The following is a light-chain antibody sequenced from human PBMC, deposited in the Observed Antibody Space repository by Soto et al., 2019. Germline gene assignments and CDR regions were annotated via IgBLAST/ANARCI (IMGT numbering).Light chain of an antibody. J-gene: IGLJ1*01. V-gene: IGLV2-14*01. Sequence: QSALTQPASVSGSPGKSITISCTGTSSDVGAYKYVSWYQQYPGQAPKLIIYEVSNRPSGVSDRFSGSKSGNTASLTISGVQSEDEADYYCSSHTSSSTVYVFGTGTKLTVL. CDR1: SSDVGAYKY. CDR3: SSHTSSSTVYV. CDR2: EVS.